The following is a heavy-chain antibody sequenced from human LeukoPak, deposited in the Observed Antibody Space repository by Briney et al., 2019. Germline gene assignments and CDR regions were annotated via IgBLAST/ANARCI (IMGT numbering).Heavy chain of an antibody. CDR1: GGSFSDYY. V-gene: IGHV4-34*01. CDR3: ASHYSSGSYRYTGSFDS. D-gene: IGHD3-16*02. CDR2: INHSGTT. J-gene: IGHJ4*02. Sequence: PSETLSHTCAVYGGSFSDYYWSWIRQPPGKGLEWIGEINHSGTTNYSPSLKSRVSISVDTSKNQFSLKLNSVTAADAAMYYCASHYSSGSYRYTGSFDSWGQGMLVNVSS.